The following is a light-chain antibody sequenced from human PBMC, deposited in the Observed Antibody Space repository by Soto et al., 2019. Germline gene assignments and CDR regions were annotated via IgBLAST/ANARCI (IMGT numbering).Light chain of an antibody. V-gene: IGLV2-14*01. CDR1: SNDIGGYNY. CDR2: EVT. Sequence: QSALTQPASVSGSPGQSITFSCTGTSNDIGGYNYVSWYQHHPGKPPKVMIYEVTNRPSGVSNRFSGSKSGNTASLTISGLQAEDEADYYCSSYTISSTLVFGGGTQLTVL. CDR3: SSYTISSTLV. J-gene: IGLJ2*01.